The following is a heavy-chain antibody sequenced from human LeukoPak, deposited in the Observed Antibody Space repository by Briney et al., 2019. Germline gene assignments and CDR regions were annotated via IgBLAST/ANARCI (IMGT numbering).Heavy chain of an antibody. CDR3: ARGLGGIFGVVIIASPFFDY. Sequence: SGGSLRLSCAASGFTFSSYAMSWVRQAPGKGLEWVAAISGSGGKTYYADSVKGRFTISRDNSKNTLYLQMNSLRAEDTAVYSCARGLGGIFGVVIIASPFFDYRGQGTLVTVSS. V-gene: IGHV3-23*01. CDR2: ISGSGGKT. D-gene: IGHD3-3*01. CDR1: GFTFSSYA. J-gene: IGHJ4*02.